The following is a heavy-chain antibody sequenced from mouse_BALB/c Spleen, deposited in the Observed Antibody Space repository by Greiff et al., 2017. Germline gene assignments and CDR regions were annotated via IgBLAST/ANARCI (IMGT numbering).Heavy chain of an antibody. V-gene: IGHV3-2*02. J-gene: IGHJ1*01. CDR2: ISYSGST. CDR3: ARQGFYDGYYRWYFDV. Sequence: VQLKESGPGLVKPSQSLSLTCTVTGYSITSDYAWNWIRQFPGNKLEWMGYISYSGSTSYNPSLKSRISITRDTSKNQFFLQLNSVTTEDTATYYCARQGFYDGYYRWYFDVWGAGTTVTVSS. CDR1: GYSITSDYA. D-gene: IGHD2-3*01.